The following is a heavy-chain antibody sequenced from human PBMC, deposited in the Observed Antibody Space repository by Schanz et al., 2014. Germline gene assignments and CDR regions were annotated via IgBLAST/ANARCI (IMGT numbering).Heavy chain of an antibody. V-gene: IGHV1-2*06. D-gene: IGHD3-9*01. CDR2: INPNSGGT. J-gene: IGHJ3*02. Sequence: QVQLVQSGAEVKEPGASVKVSCKASAYTFTDYYMYWVRQAPGQGLEWMGRINPNSGGTNYAQKFQGRVTMTRDTSISTAYMELRRLRSDDTAVYYCARDYYDILTGYPYDTFDIWGQGTMVTVSS. CDR3: ARDYYDILTGYPYDTFDI. CDR1: AYTFTDYY.